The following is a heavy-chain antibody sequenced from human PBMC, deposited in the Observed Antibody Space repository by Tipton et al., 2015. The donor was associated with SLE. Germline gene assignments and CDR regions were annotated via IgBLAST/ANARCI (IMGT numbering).Heavy chain of an antibody. D-gene: IGHD1-7*01. CDR3: ARFQLELAYYFDY. J-gene: IGHJ4*02. CDR2: IYHSGST. V-gene: IGHV4-38-2*01. CDR1: GYSISSGYY. Sequence: TLSLTCAVSGYSISSGYYWGWIRQPPGKGLEWIGSIYHSGSTYYNPSLKSRVTISVDKSKNQFSLKLSSVTAADTAVYYCARFQLELAYYFDYWGQGTLVTVSS.